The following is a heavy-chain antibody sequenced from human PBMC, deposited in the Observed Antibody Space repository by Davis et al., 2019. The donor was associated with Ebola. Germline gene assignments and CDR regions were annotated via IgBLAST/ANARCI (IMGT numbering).Heavy chain of an antibody. D-gene: IGHD2-2*01. CDR3: AREGIIPVALAGAFDV. CDR2: IYYSGNT. CDR1: GDSVSSDIYY. Sequence: PSETLSLTCTVSGDSVSSDIYYWSWIRQPPGKGLEWIGYIYYSGNTKYGPSLKSRVAISVDTSKNQFSLKLSSVTAADTAVYYCAREGIIPVALAGAFDVWGQGTMVTVSS. J-gene: IGHJ3*01. V-gene: IGHV4-61*01.